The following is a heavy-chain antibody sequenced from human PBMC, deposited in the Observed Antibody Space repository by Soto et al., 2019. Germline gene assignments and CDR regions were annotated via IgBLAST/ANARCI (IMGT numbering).Heavy chain of an antibody. V-gene: IGHV1-46*01. Sequence: ASVKVSCKASGYTFTSYYMHWVRQAPGQGLEWMGIINPSGGSTSYAQKFQGRVTMTRDTSTSTVYMELSSLRSEDTAVYYCATATPNITIFGVVIRPDSYYYGMDVWGQGTTVTVSS. J-gene: IGHJ6*02. CDR1: GYTFTSYY. CDR3: ATATPNITIFGVVIRPDSYYYGMDV. CDR2: INPSGGST. D-gene: IGHD3-3*01.